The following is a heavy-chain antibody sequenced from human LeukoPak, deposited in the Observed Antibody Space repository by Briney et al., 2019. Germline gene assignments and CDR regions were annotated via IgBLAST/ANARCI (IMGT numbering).Heavy chain of an antibody. CDR2: ISSSSSYI. J-gene: IGHJ4*02. D-gene: IGHD3-10*01. CDR1: GFTFSSHS. CDR3: ASSFELWFGELIGDY. V-gene: IGHV3-21*01. Sequence: PGGSLRLSCAASGFTFSSHSMNWVRQAPGKGLEWVSSISSSSSYIYYADSVKGRFTISRDNAKNSLYLQMNSLRAEDTAVYYCASSFELWFGELIGDYWGQGTLVTVSS.